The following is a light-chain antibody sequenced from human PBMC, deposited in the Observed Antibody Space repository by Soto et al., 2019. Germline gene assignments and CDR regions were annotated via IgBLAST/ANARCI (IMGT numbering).Light chain of an antibody. V-gene: IGKV3-15*01. CDR2: GAS. J-gene: IGKJ1*01. CDR3: QQYNNWPRT. CDR1: QSVSSN. Sequence: EIVMTQSPATLSVSPGERATLSCTASQSVSSNLAWYQQKPGQAPRLLIYGASTRATGIAARFSGSGSGTEFTLIISSLQSEDFAVYCCQQYNNWPRTFGQGTKVEIK.